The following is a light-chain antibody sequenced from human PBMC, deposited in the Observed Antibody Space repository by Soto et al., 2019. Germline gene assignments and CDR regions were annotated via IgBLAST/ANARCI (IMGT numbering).Light chain of an antibody. V-gene: IGLV2-8*01. CDR2: DVN. J-gene: IGLJ3*02. Sequence: QSALTQPPSASGSPGQSVTISCTGTSSGVGGYNYVSWYQHHPGRAPKLIIYDVNERPSGVPDRFSASKSGNTASLTVSGLQAEDEADYYCSSYAGSKNWVFGGGTKVTVL. CDR3: SSYAGSKNWV. CDR1: SSGVGGYNY.